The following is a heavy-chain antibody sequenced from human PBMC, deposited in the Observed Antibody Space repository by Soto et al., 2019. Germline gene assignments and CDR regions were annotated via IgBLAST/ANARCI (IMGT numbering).Heavy chain of an antibody. CDR2: IYPGDSDT. V-gene: IGHV5-51*01. D-gene: IGHD6-6*01. Sequence: PGESRKISCQGSGYSFASYWIGWVRQMPGKDLEWMGTIYPGDSDTRYSPSFQGQVTISADKSLRTAYLQWTSLKASDTALYYCARTRSFTLGFYYDGMDVWGQGTTVTVSS. J-gene: IGHJ6*02. CDR3: ARTRSFTLGFYYDGMDV. CDR1: GYSFASYW.